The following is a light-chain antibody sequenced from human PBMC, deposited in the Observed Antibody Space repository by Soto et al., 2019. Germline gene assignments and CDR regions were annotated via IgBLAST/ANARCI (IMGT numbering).Light chain of an antibody. Sequence: DIHMTQSPCSLSACLVDRVPITCRASQSISSYLNWYQQKPGKAPKLLIYAASSLQSGVPSRFSGSGSGTDFTLTISSLQPEDFATYYCQQSYSTPRTFGQGTKVDIK. CDR2: AAS. CDR1: QSISSY. CDR3: QQSYSTPRT. J-gene: IGKJ1*01. V-gene: IGKV1-39*01.